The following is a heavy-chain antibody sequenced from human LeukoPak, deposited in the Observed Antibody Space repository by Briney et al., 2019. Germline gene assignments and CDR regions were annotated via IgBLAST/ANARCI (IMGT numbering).Heavy chain of an antibody. D-gene: IGHD3-22*01. J-gene: IGHJ4*02. CDR2: ISGSGGST. CDR3: AKSDSSGYYPSRFDY. Sequence: GGSLRLSCAASGFTFSSYAMSWVRQAPGKGLEWVSAISGSGGSTYYADSVKGRFTISRDNSKNTLYLQMNSLRAEDTAVYYCAKSDSSGYYPSRFDYWGQGTLVTVSS. CDR1: GFTFSSYA. V-gene: IGHV3-23*01.